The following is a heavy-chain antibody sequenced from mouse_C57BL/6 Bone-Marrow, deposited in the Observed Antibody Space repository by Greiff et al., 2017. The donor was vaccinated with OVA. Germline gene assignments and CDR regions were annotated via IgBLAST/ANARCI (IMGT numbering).Heavy chain of an antibody. Sequence: DVMLVESGGGLVKPGGSLKLSCAASGFTFSSYAMSWVRQTPEKRLEWVATISGGGSYTYYPDNVKGRFTISRDNAKNNLYLQMSHLKSEDTAMYYCAREGLRPYFDYWGQGTTLTVSS. J-gene: IGHJ2*01. D-gene: IGHD2-4*01. V-gene: IGHV5-4*01. CDR2: ISGGGSYT. CDR3: AREGLRPYFDY. CDR1: GFTFSSYA.